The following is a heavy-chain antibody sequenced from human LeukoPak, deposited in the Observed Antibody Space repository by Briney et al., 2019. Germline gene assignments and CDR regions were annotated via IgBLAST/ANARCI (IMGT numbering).Heavy chain of an antibody. CDR2: IWYDGSKK. Sequence: GGSLRLSCAASRYTFRRNGMHWVRQAPGKGLEWVAVIWYDGSKKYYGDSVRGRFTISRDNSKNTLYLQMNSLRAEDTAVYYCAKERPSNYYDSSGYNYWGQGTLVTVSS. CDR3: AKERPSNYYDSSGYNY. V-gene: IGHV3-33*03. J-gene: IGHJ4*02. CDR1: RYTFRRNG. D-gene: IGHD3-22*01.